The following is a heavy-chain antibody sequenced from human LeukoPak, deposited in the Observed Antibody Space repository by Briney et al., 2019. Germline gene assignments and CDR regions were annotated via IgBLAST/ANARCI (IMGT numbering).Heavy chain of an antibody. V-gene: IGHV4-4*07. J-gene: IGHJ4*02. Sequence: PSETLSLTCTVSGDSMTENYWNWIRQPAGGGLEWIGRVYSTGGTNYNPSLKSRLTISVDKSKSQFSLKLSSVTAADTAVYYCARSMFGDYYFDYWGRGTLVTVSS. CDR3: ARSMFGDYYFDY. CDR1: GDSMTENY. D-gene: IGHD2-21*02. CDR2: VYSTGGT.